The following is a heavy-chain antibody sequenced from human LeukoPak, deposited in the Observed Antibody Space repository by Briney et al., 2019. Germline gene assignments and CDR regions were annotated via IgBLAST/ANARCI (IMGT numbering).Heavy chain of an antibody. CDR2: IFYNGNT. CDR3: VRNFDSYNAFDI. D-gene: IGHD3-22*01. J-gene: IGHJ3*02. V-gene: IGHV4-31*03. CDR1: GGSISIGGYY. Sequence: SQTLSLTCTVSGGSISIGGYYWSWIRQHPGKGLEWIGYIFYNGNTYYNPSLKSRLTISGDTSENQFSLKLSSVTAADTAVYYCVRNFDSYNAFDIWGQGTMVTVSS.